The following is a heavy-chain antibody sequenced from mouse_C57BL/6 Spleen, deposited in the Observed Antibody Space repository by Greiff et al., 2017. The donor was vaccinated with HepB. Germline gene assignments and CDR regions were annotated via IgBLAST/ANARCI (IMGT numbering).Heavy chain of an antibody. CDR1: GYAFSSSW. J-gene: IGHJ1*03. CDR2: IYPGDGDT. D-gene: IGHD1-1*01. CDR3: ARRTVVAHWYFDV. Sequence: QVQLQQSGPELVKPGASVKISCKASGYAFSSSWMNWVKQRPGKGLEWIGRIYPGDGDTNYNGKFTGKATLTADKSSSTAYMQLSSLTSEDSAVYFCARRTVVAHWYFDVWGTGTTVTVSS. V-gene: IGHV1-82*01.